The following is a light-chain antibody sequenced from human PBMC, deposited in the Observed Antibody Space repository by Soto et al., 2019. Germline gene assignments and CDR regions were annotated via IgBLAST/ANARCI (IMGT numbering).Light chain of an antibody. CDR3: QQYNNWPAIT. V-gene: IGKV3D-15*01. Sequence: EIVMTQSPATLSVSPGGTATLSGRASQSLSSNLAWYQQKPGQAPRLLIYGASTRATGIPARFSGSGSGTEFTLTISSLQSEDFAIYYCQQYNNWPAITFGQGTRLEIK. CDR1: QSLSSN. J-gene: IGKJ5*01. CDR2: GAS.